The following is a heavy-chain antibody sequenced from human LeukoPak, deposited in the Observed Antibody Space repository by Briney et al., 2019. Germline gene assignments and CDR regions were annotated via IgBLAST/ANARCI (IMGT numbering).Heavy chain of an antibody. CDR3: AKRGVVVRVFLVGFHKEAYYFES. D-gene: IGHD3/OR15-3a*01. Sequence: GGSLRLSCAVSGITLSNYGMSWVRQAPGKGLEWVAGISDSGGRTNYADSVKGRFTISRDSPKNTLYLQMNSLRAEDTAVYFCAKRGVVVRVFLVGFHKEAYYFESWGQGALVSVSS. V-gene: IGHV3-23*01. J-gene: IGHJ4*02. CDR1: GITLSNYG. CDR2: ISDSGGRT.